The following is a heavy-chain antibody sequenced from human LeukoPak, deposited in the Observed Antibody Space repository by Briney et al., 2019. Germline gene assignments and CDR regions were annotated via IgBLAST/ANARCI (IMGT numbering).Heavy chain of an antibody. Sequence: GASVKVSCTASGGTFSSYAISWVRQAPGQGLEWMGWISAYNGNTNYAQKLQGRVTMTTDTSTSTAYMELRSLRSDDTAVYYCAREGAAMAPTEPMDVWGQGTTVTVSS. CDR1: GGTFSSYA. V-gene: IGHV1-18*01. J-gene: IGHJ6*02. D-gene: IGHD5-18*01. CDR3: AREGAAMAPTEPMDV. CDR2: ISAYNGNT.